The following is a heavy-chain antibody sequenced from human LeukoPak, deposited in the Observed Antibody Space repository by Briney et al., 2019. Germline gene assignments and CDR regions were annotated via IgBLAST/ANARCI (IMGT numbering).Heavy chain of an antibody. CDR3: TSGGYYDFWSGQLNFDY. Sequence: LPGGSLRLSCTASGFTFGDYAMSWFCQAPGKGLERVGFIRSKAYGRTTEYPASVKGIFTISRDDTKSIAYLQMTSLKTEDTAEYYCTSGGYYDFWSGQLNFDYWGQGTLVTVSS. CDR1: GFTFGDYA. V-gene: IGHV3-49*03. D-gene: IGHD3-3*01. J-gene: IGHJ4*02. CDR2: IRSKAYGRTT.